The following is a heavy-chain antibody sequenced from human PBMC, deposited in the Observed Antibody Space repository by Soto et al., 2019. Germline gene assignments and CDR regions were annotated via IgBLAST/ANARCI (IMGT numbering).Heavy chain of an antibody. J-gene: IGHJ3*01. CDR1: GFTFDSYA. D-gene: IGHD3-3*01. Sequence: EVKLLESGGGLAQPGGSLRLSCVGSGFTFDSYAISWVRQAPGKGLQWISAISGNGAGTDYAHSVKGRFTISRDNSKNTGHLQMNSLRAEDTALYYCAKDTVGGCSLWSGYYSDGVDVWGQGTMVTVSS. CDR3: AKDTVGGCSLWSGYYSDGVDV. CDR2: ISGNGAGT. V-gene: IGHV3-23*01.